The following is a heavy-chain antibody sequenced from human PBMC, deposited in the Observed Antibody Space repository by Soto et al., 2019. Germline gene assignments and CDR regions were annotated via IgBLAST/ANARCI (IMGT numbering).Heavy chain of an antibody. D-gene: IGHD2-2*01. J-gene: IGHJ5*02. CDR3: ARGLRYCSSTSCYGRWFDP. Sequence: SETLSLTCAVSGGSISSGCYSWSWIRQPPGKGLEWIGEINHSGSTNYNPSLKSRVTISVDTSKNQFSLKLSSVTAADTAVYYCARGLRYCSSTSCYGRWFDPWGQGTLVTVS. CDR2: INHSGST. CDR1: GGSISSGCYS. V-gene: IGHV4-30-2*01.